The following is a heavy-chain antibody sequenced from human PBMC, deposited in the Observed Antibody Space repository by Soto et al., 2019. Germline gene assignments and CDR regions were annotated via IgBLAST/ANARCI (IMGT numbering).Heavy chain of an antibody. Sequence: SETLSLTCAVYGGSFSGYYWSWIRQPPGKGLEWIGEINHSGSTNYNPSLKSRVTISVDTSKNQFSLKLSSVTAADTAVYYCARLRFLEWLSRGYYYYYGMDAWGQGTTVTVSS. CDR2: INHSGST. CDR3: ARLRFLEWLSRGYYYYYGMDA. CDR1: GGSFSGYY. J-gene: IGHJ6*02. V-gene: IGHV4-34*01. D-gene: IGHD3-3*01.